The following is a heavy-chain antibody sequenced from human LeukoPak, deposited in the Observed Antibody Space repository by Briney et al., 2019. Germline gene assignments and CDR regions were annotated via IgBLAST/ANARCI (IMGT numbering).Heavy chain of an antibody. CDR1: GFTFSSYA. V-gene: IGHV3-30-3*01. CDR3: VPDTGSY. CDR2: ISYDGSNK. Sequence: QSGGSLRLSCAASGFTFSSYAMHWVRQAPGKGLEWVAVISYDGSNKYYADSVKGRFTISRDNSKNTLYLQMNSLRAEDTALYYCVPDTGSYWGQGTLVTVSS. J-gene: IGHJ4*02.